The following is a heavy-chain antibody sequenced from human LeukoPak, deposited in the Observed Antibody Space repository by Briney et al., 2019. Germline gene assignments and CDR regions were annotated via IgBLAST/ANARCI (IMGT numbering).Heavy chain of an antibody. Sequence: GESLRLSCAASGFTFSRYWMHWVRQAPGEGLVWVSRIDEHGTTIDYADSVRDRFTISRDNAKSTLYLHMNRLRAEDTAMYYCARDVGGAGSHWGQGSLVTVSS. CDR1: GFTFSRYW. J-gene: IGHJ4*02. D-gene: IGHD3-10*01. CDR3: ARDVGGAGSH. V-gene: IGHV3-74*01. CDR2: IDEHGTTI.